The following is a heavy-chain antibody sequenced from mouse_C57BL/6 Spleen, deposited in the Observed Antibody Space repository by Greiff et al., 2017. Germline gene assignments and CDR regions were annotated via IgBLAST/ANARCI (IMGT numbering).Heavy chain of an antibody. Sequence: QVQLKESGAELMKPGASVKLSCKATGYTFTGYWIEWVKQRPGHGLEWIGEILPGSGGTNYTEKFKGKATFTADTSSNTAYMQLSSLTTEDSAIYYCARFYDPFAYWGQGTLVTVSA. V-gene: IGHV1-9*01. D-gene: IGHD2-3*01. CDR1: GYTFTGYW. J-gene: IGHJ3*01. CDR3: ARFYDPFAY. CDR2: ILPGSGGT.